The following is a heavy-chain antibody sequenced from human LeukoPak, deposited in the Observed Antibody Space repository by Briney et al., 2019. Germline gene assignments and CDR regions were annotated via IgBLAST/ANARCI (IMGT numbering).Heavy chain of an antibody. J-gene: IGHJ4*02. CDR2: IYYNGYT. V-gene: IGHV4-59*01. CDR3: ARDTGVRPRVAHFDY. CDR1: GGSIGTYY. D-gene: IGHD1-14*01. Sequence: PSETLSLTCTVSGGSIGTYYWSWIRQPPGKGLEWIGYIYYNGYTDYNPSLKSRVTISIHTSKNQFSLNLSSVTAADTAVYYCARDTGVRPRVAHFDYWGQGTLVTVSS.